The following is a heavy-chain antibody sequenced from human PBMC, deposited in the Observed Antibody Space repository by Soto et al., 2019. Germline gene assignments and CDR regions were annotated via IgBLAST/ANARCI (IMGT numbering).Heavy chain of an antibody. J-gene: IGHJ5*02. CDR2: MNPNSGNT. Sequence: ASVKVSSKASEYTFTSYDINWLRQATGPGLEWMGWMNPNSGNTGYAQKFQGRVTMTRNTSISTAYMELSSLRSEDTAVYYCASLPSVSYDFWSGYYTRVRNWFDPWGQGTLVTVS. CDR3: ASLPSVSYDFWSGYYTRVRNWFDP. CDR1: EYTFTSYD. V-gene: IGHV1-8*01. D-gene: IGHD3-3*01.